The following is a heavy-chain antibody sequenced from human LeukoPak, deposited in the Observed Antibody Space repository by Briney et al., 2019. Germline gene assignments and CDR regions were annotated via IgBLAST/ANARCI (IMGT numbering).Heavy chain of an antibody. D-gene: IGHD1-14*01. CDR2: LYSDGNT. CDR1: AFTVITND. J-gene: IGHJ1*01. CDR3: ARGVEPLAANTLAY. V-gene: IGHV3-53*01. Sequence: PGGSLRLSCAASAFTVITNDMTWVRQAPGKGLEWVSVLYSDGNTKYADSVQGRFTISRDNSKNTLYLEMNSLSPDDTAVYYCARGVEPLAANTLAYWGQGTLVTVSS.